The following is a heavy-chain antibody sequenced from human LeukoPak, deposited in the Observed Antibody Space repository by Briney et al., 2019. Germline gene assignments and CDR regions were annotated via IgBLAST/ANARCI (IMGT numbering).Heavy chain of an antibody. Sequence: GASVKVSCKASGYTFTGYYMHWVRQAPGQGLEWMGWINPNSGGTNYAQKFQGRVTMTRDTSISTAYMELSRLRSDDTAVYYCARGIPRGSSGPVLAYWGQGTLVTVSS. D-gene: IGHD3-22*01. J-gene: IGHJ4*02. V-gene: IGHV1-2*02. CDR2: INPNSGGT. CDR3: ARGIPRGSSGPVLAY. CDR1: GYTFTGYY.